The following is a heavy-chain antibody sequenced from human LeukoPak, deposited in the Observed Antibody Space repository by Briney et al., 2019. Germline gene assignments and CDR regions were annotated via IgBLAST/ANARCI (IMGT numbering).Heavy chain of an antibody. CDR2: IRYDGSNK. D-gene: IGHD6-25*01. J-gene: IGHJ4*02. CDR1: GFTFSSYG. Sequence: GGSLRLSCAASGFTFSSYGMHWVRQAPGKGLEWVAFIRYDGSNKYYADSVKGRFTISRDNSKNTLYLQMNSLRAEDTAVYYCAKVAAASLFVSDYWGQGTLVTVSS. CDR3: AKVAAASLFVSDY. V-gene: IGHV3-30*02.